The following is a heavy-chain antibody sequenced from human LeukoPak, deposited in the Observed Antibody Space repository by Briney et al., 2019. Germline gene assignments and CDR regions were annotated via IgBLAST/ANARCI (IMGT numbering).Heavy chain of an antibody. CDR3: AKVGSGGSPADYFDY. CDR2: VSGSGGST. J-gene: IGHJ4*02. D-gene: IGHD3-10*01. Sequence: GGSLRLSCAASGFTFSNYWMSWVRQAPGKGLEWVSGVSGSGGSTYYADSVKGRFTISRDNSKNTLYLQMNSLRAEDTAVYYCAKVGSGGSPADYFDYWGQGNLVTVSS. V-gene: IGHV3-23*01. CDR1: GFTFSNYW.